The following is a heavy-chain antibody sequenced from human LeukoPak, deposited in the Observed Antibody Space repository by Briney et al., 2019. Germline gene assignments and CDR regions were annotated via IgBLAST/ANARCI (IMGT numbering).Heavy chain of an antibody. CDR3: ARVVAARTYYMDV. CDR2: IYYSGST. Sequence: SETLSLTCTGSGGAISGYYWSWIRQPPGKGLQWIGYIYYSGSTNYNPSLKSRVPISVDTSKNQFSLKLSSVTAADTAVYYCARVVAARTYYMDVWGKGTTVTVSS. CDR1: GGAISGYY. J-gene: IGHJ6*03. V-gene: IGHV4-59*01. D-gene: IGHD6-6*01.